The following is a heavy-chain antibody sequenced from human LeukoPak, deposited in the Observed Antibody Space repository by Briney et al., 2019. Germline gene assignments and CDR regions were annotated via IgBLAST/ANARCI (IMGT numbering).Heavy chain of an antibody. Sequence: PSETLSLTCTVSGGSISSYYWSWIRQPAGKGLEWIGRIYTSGSTNYNPSPKSRVTMSVDTSKNQFSLKLSSVTAADTAVYYCARGPLSGSSGAFDIWGQGTMVTVSS. J-gene: IGHJ3*02. CDR3: ARGPLSGSSGAFDI. D-gene: IGHD6-6*01. CDR2: IYTSGST. V-gene: IGHV4-4*07. CDR1: GGSISSYY.